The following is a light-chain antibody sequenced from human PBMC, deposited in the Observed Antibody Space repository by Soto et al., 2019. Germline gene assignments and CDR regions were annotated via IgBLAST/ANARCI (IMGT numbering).Light chain of an antibody. CDR2: IAS. CDR3: QQLDSMPIT. J-gene: IGKJ5*01. CDR1: QGIRSY. V-gene: IGKV1-9*01. Sequence: IQLTQSPSSLSASVGDRVAITCRASQGIRSYLAWYQQKPGEAPKLLISIASILQSGVPSRFSGSGSGTDFVLTLSSLQPEDSATYYCQQLDSMPITFGQGTRLEI.